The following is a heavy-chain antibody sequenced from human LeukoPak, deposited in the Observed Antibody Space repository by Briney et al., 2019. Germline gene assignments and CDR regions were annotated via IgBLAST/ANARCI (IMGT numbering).Heavy chain of an antibody. J-gene: IGHJ4*02. D-gene: IGHD3-10*01. CDR3: ARDGLGFGELLPLFDH. V-gene: IGHV3-30*04. CDR2: ISYDGSNK. Sequence: GGSLRLSCAASGFTFSSYAMHWVRQAPGKGLEWVAVISYDGSNKYYADSVKGRFTISRDNSKNTLYLQMNSLRAEDTAVYYCARDGLGFGELLPLFDHWGQGTLVTVSS. CDR1: GFTFSSYA.